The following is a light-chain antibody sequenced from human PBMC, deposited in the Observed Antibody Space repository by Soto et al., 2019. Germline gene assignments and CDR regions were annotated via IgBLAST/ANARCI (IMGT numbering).Light chain of an antibody. Sequence: ILLTHSPYTLSLSALERATLSFMSTQSVVTRLSLYQHKTGQATRLLISGASSRATGIPDRFTGSGSETSFTLTISRLEPEDFALYYCQHYQSGHPITFGQGTRLEIK. CDR3: QHYQSGHPIT. V-gene: IGKV3-20*01. J-gene: IGKJ5*01. CDR2: GAS. CDR1: QSVVTR.